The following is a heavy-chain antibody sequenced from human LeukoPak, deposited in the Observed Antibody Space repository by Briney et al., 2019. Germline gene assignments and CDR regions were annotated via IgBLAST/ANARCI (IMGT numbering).Heavy chain of an antibody. J-gene: IGHJ4*02. CDR2: INSEGTST. CDR1: GFTFSSYW. V-gene: IGHV3-74*01. D-gene: IGHD3-9*01. Sequence: GGSLRLSCAASGFTFSSYWMHWVRQAPGKGLVWVSRINSEGTSTSFADSVKGRFTVSRDNAKNTLYLQMNSLRPEDTAVYYCVRSYRDLTGYYNHFDYWGQGNLVTVSS. CDR3: VRSYRDLTGYYNHFDY.